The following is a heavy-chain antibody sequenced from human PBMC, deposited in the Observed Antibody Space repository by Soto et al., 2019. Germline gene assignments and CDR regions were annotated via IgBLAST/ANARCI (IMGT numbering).Heavy chain of an antibody. D-gene: IGHD3-3*01. CDR2: MNPNSGNT. V-gene: IGHV1-8*01. Sequence: ASGKVSCKASGYTFTSYDINWVRQATGQGLEWMGWMNPNSGNTGYAQKFQGRVTMTRNTSISTAYMELSSLRSEDTAVYYCARGWYYDFWSGYYLSGDNWFDPWGQGTLVTVSS. CDR3: ARGWYYDFWSGYYLSGDNWFDP. CDR1: GYTFTSYD. J-gene: IGHJ5*02.